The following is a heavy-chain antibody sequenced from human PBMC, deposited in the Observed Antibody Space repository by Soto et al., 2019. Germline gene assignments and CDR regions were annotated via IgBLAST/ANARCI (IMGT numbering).Heavy chain of an antibody. CDR3: ARGSKDDPYNWFDP. V-gene: IGHV1-18*01. CDR1: GYTFTSYG. D-gene: IGHD3-3*01. CDR2: ISGYNGKT. Sequence: QLQLVQSGGEVKKPGASVKVSCKASGYTFTSYGISWVRQAPGQGLEWMGWISGYNGKTNYEQKFQGRVTMTTDTSTSTAYMELRSLRSDDTAVYYCARGSKDDPYNWFDPWGQGTLVTVSS. J-gene: IGHJ5*02.